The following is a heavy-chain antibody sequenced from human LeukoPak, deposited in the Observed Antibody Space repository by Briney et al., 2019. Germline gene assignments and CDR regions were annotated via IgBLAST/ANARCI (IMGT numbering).Heavy chain of an antibody. Sequence: GGSLRLSCAASGFTFSGYSMNWVRQAPGKGLEWVSSISSSSSYIYYADSVKGRFTISRDNAKNSLYLQMNSLRAEDTAVYYCASYYDFWSGYYTRGPFFDYWGQGTLVTVSS. J-gene: IGHJ4*02. D-gene: IGHD3-3*01. V-gene: IGHV3-21*01. CDR3: ASYYDFWSGYYTRGPFFDY. CDR1: GFTFSGYS. CDR2: ISSSSSYI.